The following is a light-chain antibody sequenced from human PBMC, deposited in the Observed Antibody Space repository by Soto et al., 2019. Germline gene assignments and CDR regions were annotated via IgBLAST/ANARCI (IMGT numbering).Light chain of an antibody. CDR3: QQYNKWRT. CDR2: GAS. J-gene: IGKJ1*01. CDR1: QSVSSN. Sequence: EIVMTQSPATLSVSPGERATLSCRASQSVSSNLAWYQQKPGQAPRLLIYGASTRVTGIPARFSGSGSGTEFTLTISSLQSEDFAVYYCQQYNKWRTFGQGTKVEVK. V-gene: IGKV3-15*01.